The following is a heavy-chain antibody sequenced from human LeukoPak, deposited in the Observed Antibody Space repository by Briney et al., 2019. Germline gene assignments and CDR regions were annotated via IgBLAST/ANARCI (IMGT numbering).Heavy chain of an antibody. CDR1: GFTFSNYG. D-gene: IGHD3-16*01. CDR3: ASQLYDYPHIDAFDI. V-gene: IGHV3-30*03. CDR2: ISYGGSNE. J-gene: IGHJ3*02. Sequence: GGSLRLSCAASGFTFSNYGMHWVRQVPGKGLEWVALISYGGSNEYYARSVKGRFTISRDNSKNTLYLQMNSLRAEDTAVYYCASQLYDYPHIDAFDIWGQGTMVTVSS.